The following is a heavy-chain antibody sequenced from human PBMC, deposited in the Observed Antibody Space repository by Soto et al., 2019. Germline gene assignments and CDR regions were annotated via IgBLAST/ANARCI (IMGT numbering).Heavy chain of an antibody. CDR3: AKDKKTAGVAAIVDY. V-gene: IGHV3-23*01. CDR2: ISGGANNT. Sequence: EVQLLQSGGGLVQPGGSLRLSCAASGFTFSSYALSWVRQAPGKGLEWVSSISGGANNTYYAESVKGRFTISRDNAKNTRSLQMNSLRTEDTAIYYCAKDKKTAGVAAIVDYRGQGTLVTVSS. D-gene: IGHD2-15*01. J-gene: IGHJ4*02. CDR1: GFTFSSYA.